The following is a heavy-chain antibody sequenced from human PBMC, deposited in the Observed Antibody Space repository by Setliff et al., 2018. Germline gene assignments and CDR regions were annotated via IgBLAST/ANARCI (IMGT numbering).Heavy chain of an antibody. D-gene: IGHD5-12*01. J-gene: IGHJ3*01. CDR3: AKSSRSGYYHQRDSFDL. Sequence: ASVKVSCKISGYNFQGHGINWVRQAPGQGPEWLGWISPYTDGPSHADNFQDRVTMTTDTSANTDNSEVRTLKSDETATYYCAKSSRSGYYHQRDSFDLWGQGTRVTVSS. CDR2: ISPYTDGP. CDR1: GYNFQGHG. V-gene: IGHV1-18*01.